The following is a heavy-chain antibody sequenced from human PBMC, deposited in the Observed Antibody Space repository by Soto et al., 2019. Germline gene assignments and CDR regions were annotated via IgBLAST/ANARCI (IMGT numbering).Heavy chain of an antibody. CDR2: ISAYNGNT. D-gene: IGHD2-2*02. CDR3: ARERCSSTSCYKGPFYYYGLDV. J-gene: IGHJ6*02. V-gene: IGHV1-18*01. Sequence: ASMKVSCKSSGYIFTTYGITWVRQAPGQGLEWMGWISAYNGNTNYAQKLQGRVTMTTDTSTSTAYMELRSLRSDDTAVYYCARERCSSTSCYKGPFYYYGLDVWGQGTTVTVSS. CDR1: GYIFTTYG.